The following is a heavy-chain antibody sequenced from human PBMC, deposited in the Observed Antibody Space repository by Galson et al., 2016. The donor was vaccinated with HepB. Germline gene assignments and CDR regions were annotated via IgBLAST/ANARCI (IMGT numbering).Heavy chain of an antibody. V-gene: IGHV1-69*13. CDR3: ARVVVRGVITYGVDV. Sequence: SVKVSCKASGGTFSSYAISWVRQAPGQGLEWMGGIIPISGTANYAWRFQGRVTITADESTSTAYMELTSLRSEDTAVYYCARVVVRGVITYGVDVWGQGTTVTVSS. CDR2: IIPISGTA. D-gene: IGHD3-10*01. CDR1: GGTFSSYA. J-gene: IGHJ6*02.